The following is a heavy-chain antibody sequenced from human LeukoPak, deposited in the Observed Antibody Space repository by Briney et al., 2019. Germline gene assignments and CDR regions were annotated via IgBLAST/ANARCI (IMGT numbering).Heavy chain of an antibody. V-gene: IGHV3-21*04. CDR2: ISSSSSYI. Sequence: GGSLRLSCAPSVFTFSSYSMNCVRHAPGEGLECVSSISSSSSYIYYADSVKGRFTNSRDNAKSSLYLQMNSLRAEDTAVYYCARAYSSWHNDGDYWGQGTLVTVSS. CDR3: ARAYSSWHNDGDY. J-gene: IGHJ4*02. D-gene: IGHD6-13*01. CDR1: VFTFSSYS.